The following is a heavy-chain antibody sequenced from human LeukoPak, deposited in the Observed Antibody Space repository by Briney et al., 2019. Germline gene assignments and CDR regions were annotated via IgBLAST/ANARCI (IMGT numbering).Heavy chain of an antibody. CDR1: GYSFTSDL. CDR3: ARSLVGATHFDY. Sequence: GASLKICWKCSGYSFTSDLIGWVRQMAGEGLGLVGTIYPGDSDTRYSPSFQGQVTISADKSISTAYLQWSSLKASDTAMYYCARSLVGATHFDYWGQGTLVTVSS. D-gene: IGHD1-26*01. V-gene: IGHV5-51*01. CDR2: IYPGDSDT. J-gene: IGHJ4*02.